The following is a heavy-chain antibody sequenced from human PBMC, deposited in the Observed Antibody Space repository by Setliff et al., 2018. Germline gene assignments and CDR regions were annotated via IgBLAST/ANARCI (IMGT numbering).Heavy chain of an antibody. D-gene: IGHD6-19*01. V-gene: IGHV3-11*01. CDR3: ATKAVAGT. Sequence: LRLSCAASRITFSNFAMHWVRQAPGKGLEWVSYISRGGGIIYYADSVRGRFTISRDDAKNSLYLQMNGLRAEDTAVYYCATKAVAGTGGQGALVTVSS. J-gene: IGHJ4*02. CDR2: ISRGGGII. CDR1: RITFSNFA.